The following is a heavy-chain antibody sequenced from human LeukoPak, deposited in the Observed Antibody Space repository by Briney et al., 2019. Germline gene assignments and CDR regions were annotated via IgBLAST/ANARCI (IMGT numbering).Heavy chain of an antibody. CDR2: INPSGGST. V-gene: IGHV1-46*01. Sequence: ASVKVSYTASGYTFTSYYMHWVRQAPGQGLEWMGIINPSGGSTNYAHKFQGRVTMTRDMSKSTVYMELSSLRSEDTAVYYCARDLSSSLGYWGQGTLVTVAS. J-gene: IGHJ4*02. CDR3: ARDLSSSLGY. CDR1: GYTFTSYY. D-gene: IGHD6-13*01.